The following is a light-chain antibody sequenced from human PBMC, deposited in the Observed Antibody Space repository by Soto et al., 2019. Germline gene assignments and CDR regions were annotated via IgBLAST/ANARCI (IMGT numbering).Light chain of an antibody. V-gene: IGKV1-17*01. CDR2: DDS. CDR1: HDIGHE. J-gene: IGKJ1*01. CDR3: QQYSTYST. Sequence: DIQMTQSPSSLSASVGDRVIITCRASHDIGHELGWCQQKPGKAPKLLIYDDSNLESGVPTIFSGSGSGTEFTLTISSLPPDDFATYYRQQYSTYSTFGQGTKVDNK.